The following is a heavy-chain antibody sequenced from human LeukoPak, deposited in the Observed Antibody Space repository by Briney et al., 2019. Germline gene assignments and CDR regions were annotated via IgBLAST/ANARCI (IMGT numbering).Heavy chain of an antibody. CDR2: IKSKIEGGTT. Sequence: GGSLRLSCVASGFTFTFAWMSWVRQAPGKGLEWVGRIKSKIEGGTTDYAAPVKGRFTISRDDSKNTLYLQMNSLKTEDTAVYYCTARYCRSTSCYGEYFQRWGQGTLVTVSS. CDR3: TARYCRSTSCYGEYFQR. CDR1: GFTFTFAW. D-gene: IGHD2-2*01. J-gene: IGHJ1*01. V-gene: IGHV3-15*01.